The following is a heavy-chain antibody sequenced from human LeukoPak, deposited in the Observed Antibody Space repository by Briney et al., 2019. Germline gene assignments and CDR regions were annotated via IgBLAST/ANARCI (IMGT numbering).Heavy chain of an antibody. CDR3: ARRRYYDFWSGASWDY. CDR1: GGSFSGYY. V-gene: IGHV4-34*01. Sequence: SETLSLTCAVYGGSFSGYYWSWIRQPPGKGLEWIGEINHSGSTNYNPSLKSRVTISVDTSKNQFSLKLSSVTAADTAVYYCARRRYYDFWSGASWDYWGQGTLVTVSS. D-gene: IGHD3-3*01. CDR2: INHSGST. J-gene: IGHJ4*02.